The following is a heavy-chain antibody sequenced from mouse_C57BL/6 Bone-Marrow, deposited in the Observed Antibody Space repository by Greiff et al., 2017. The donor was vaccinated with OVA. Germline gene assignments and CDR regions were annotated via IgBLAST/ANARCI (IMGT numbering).Heavy chain of an antibody. CDR3: ARHIYYDYDGGFAY. J-gene: IGHJ3*01. CDR1: GFTFSSYG. D-gene: IGHD2-4*01. CDR2: ISSGGSYT. Sequence: DVMLVESGGDLVKPGGSLKLSCAASGFTFSSYGMSWVRQTPDKRLEWVATISSGGSYTYYPDSVKGRFTISRYNAKNTLYLQMSSLKSEDTAMYYCARHIYYDYDGGFAYWGQGTLVTVSA. V-gene: IGHV5-6*02.